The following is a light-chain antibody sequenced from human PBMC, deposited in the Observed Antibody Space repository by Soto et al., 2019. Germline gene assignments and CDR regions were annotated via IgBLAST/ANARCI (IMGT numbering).Light chain of an antibody. Sequence: EIVMTQSPATLSVSPGERATLSCRASQSVSSNLAWYQQKPGQAPSLLIYGASTRATDIPARFSGSGSGTEFTFTISSLQSEDFAVYYCQQYNIWPRTFGQGPKVEIK. V-gene: IGKV3-15*01. CDR1: QSVSSN. J-gene: IGKJ1*01. CDR3: QQYNIWPRT. CDR2: GAS.